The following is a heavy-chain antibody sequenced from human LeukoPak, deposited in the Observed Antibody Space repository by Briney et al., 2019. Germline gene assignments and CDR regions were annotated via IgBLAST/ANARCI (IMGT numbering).Heavy chain of an antibody. J-gene: IGHJ4*02. CDR2: INPSGGST. CDR3: ARDHYCSSTSCYYRVEAYFDY. V-gene: IGHV1-46*01. CDR1: GYTFTSYY. Sequence: ASVKVSCKASGYTFTSYYMHWVRQAPGQGLEWMGIINPSGGSTSYAQKFQGRVTMTRDTSTSTVYMELSSLRSKDTAVYYCARDHYCSSTSCYYRVEAYFDYWGQGTLVTVSS. D-gene: IGHD2-2*01.